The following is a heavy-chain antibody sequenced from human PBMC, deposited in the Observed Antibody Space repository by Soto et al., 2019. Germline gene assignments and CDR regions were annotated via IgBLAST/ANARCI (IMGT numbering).Heavy chain of an antibody. J-gene: IGHJ4*02. CDR1: GFTFSSYG. D-gene: IGHD3-22*01. CDR2: IWYDGSNK. V-gene: IGHV3-33*01. Sequence: QVQLVESGGGVVQPGRSLRLSCAASGFTFSSYGMHWVRQAPGKGLEWVAVIWYDGSNKYYADSVKGRFTISRDNSKNTLYLQMSSLRAEDTAVYYCARGFGKYYDSSGYLDYWGQGTLVTVSS. CDR3: ARGFGKYYDSSGYLDY.